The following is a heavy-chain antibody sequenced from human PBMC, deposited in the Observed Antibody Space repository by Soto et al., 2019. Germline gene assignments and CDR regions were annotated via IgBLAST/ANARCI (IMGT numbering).Heavy chain of an antibody. CDR1: GGSISSSSYY. Sequence: SETLSLTCTVSGGSISSSSYYWGWIRQPPGKGLEWIGSIYYSGSTYYNPSLKSRVTISVDTSKNQFSLKLSSVTAADTAVYYCASPSGDSGYAQGPVPRFDYWGQGTLVTVSS. V-gene: IGHV4-39*01. CDR3: ASPSGDSGYAQGPVPRFDY. CDR2: IYYSGST. D-gene: IGHD5-12*01. J-gene: IGHJ4*02.